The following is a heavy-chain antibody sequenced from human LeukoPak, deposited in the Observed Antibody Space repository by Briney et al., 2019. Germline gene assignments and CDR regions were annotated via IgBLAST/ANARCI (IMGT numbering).Heavy chain of an antibody. CDR2: IRSKAYGGTT. CDR3: TRRKYLDY. V-gene: IGHV3-49*04. J-gene: IGHJ4*02. CDR1: GFTVSSNY. Sequence: PGGSLRLSCAASGFTVSSNYMSWVRQAPGKGLEWVGFIRSKAYGGTTEYAASVKGRFTISRDDSKSIAYLQMNSLKTEDTAVYFCTRRKYLDYWGQGTLVTVSS. D-gene: IGHD2/OR15-2a*01.